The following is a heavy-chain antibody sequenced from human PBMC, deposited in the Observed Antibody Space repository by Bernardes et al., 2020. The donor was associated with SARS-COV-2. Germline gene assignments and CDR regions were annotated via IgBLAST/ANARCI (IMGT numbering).Heavy chain of an antibody. V-gene: IGHV3-7*01. J-gene: IGHJ6*02. Sequence: GGSLRLSCIASGFTFSRNWMTWVRQAPGKGLEWVANIKEDGSRKNYVDSVKGRFTISRDNSKNTLYLQMNSLRAEDTAVYYCARDFTIFGVVTLYGMDVWGQGTTVTVSS. CDR1: GFTFSRNW. CDR3: ARDFTIFGVVTLYGMDV. CDR2: IKEDGSRK. D-gene: IGHD3-3*01.